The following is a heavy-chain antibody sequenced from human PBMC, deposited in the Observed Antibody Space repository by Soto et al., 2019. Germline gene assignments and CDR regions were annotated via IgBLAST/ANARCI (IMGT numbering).Heavy chain of an antibody. V-gene: IGHV3-7*01. CDR2: IKPDGSEK. CDR1: AFTLSSYG. Sequence: EVQLVESGGGLVQPGGSLRLSCEASAFTLSSYGMSWVRQAPGKGREWVANIKPDGSEKYYVDSVKGRFTISRDNTKNSLYLQMSTLRPEDTAIYYCARDYEFGFDIWGQGTLVTVSS. CDR3: ARDYEFGFDI. J-gene: IGHJ3*02. D-gene: IGHD3-22*01.